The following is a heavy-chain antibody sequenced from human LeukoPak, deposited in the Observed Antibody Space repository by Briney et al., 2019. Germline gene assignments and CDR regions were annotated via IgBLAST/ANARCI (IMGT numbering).Heavy chain of an antibody. D-gene: IGHD3-10*01. V-gene: IGHV3-21*01. CDR2: ISSSSSYI. CDR3: ARDLWYYYGSGDY. J-gene: IGHJ4*02. CDR1: GFTFSSYS. Sequence: PGGSLRLSCAASGFTFSSYSMNWVRQAPGKGLEWVSSISSSSSYIYYADSVKGRFTISRDNAKNSLYLQMNSLRAEDTAVYYCARDLWYYYGSGDYWGQGTLVTVSS.